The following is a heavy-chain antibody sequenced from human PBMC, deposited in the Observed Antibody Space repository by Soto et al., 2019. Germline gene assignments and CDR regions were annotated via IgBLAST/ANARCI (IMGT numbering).Heavy chain of an antibody. V-gene: IGHV3-13*01. CDR2: IGTAGDT. J-gene: IGHJ6*02. CDR1: GFTFSSYG. D-gene: IGHD6-13*01. Sequence: GGSLRLSCAASGFTFSSYGMHWVRQATGKGLEWVSTIGTAGDTYYPGSVKGRFTISRENAKNSLYLQMNSLRVGDTAVYYCARGGNSSWYHYYGMDVWGQGTTVTVSS. CDR3: ARGGNSSWYHYYGMDV.